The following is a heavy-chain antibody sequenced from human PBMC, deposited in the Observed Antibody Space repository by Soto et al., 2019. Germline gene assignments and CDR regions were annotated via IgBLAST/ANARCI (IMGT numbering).Heavy chain of an antibody. Sequence: GASVKVSCKASGYNFTNYHIHWVRQAPGQGLEWMGWISSYTGNTYYQHSANTEYAQKFQGRVSITADKATSTAYMELSNLRPEDTAIYYCAKARGYGSGRDNHYYGMDVWGQGTTVTVSS. J-gene: IGHJ6*02. CDR2: ISSYTGNTYYQHSANT. CDR3: AKARGYGSGRDNHYYGMDV. CDR1: GYNFTNYH. V-gene: IGHV1-18*04. D-gene: IGHD3-10*01.